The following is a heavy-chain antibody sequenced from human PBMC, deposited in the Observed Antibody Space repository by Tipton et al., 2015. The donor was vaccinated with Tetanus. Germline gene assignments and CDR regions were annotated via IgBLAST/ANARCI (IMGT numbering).Heavy chain of an antibody. V-gene: IGHV4-4*08. CDR2: IFASGST. J-gene: IGHJ3*01. D-gene: IGHD2-8*01. CDR1: GDSMTRYY. CDR3: ARRSYCTSTRCFDAFDL. Sequence: TLSLTCTVSGDSMTRYYWSWIRQPPGKGLEWISYIFASGSTNYNPALRSRVTISMDRSKNQISLILTSVTAAVTAVYFCARRSYCTSTRCFDAFDLWGPGTRVAVSS.